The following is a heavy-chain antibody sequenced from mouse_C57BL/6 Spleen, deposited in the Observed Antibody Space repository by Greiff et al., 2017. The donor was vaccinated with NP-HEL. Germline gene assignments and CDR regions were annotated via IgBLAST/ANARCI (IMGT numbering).Heavy chain of an antibody. V-gene: IGHV5-9-1*02. D-gene: IGHD2-10*02. Sequence: DVMLVESGEGLVKPGGSLKLSCAASGFTFSSYAMSWVRQTPEKRLEWVAYISSGGDYIYYADTVKGRFTISRDNARNTLYLQMSSLKSEDTAMYYCTREAYGNYDYWGQGTTLTVSS. J-gene: IGHJ2*01. CDR2: ISSGGDYI. CDR3: TREAYGNYDY. CDR1: GFTFSSYA.